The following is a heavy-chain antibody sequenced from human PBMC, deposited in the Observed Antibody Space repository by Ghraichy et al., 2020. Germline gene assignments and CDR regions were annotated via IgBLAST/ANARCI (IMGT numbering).Heavy chain of an antibody. CDR2: ISGSGGST. D-gene: IGHD3-22*01. CDR3: AKAPLTYYYDSSGYYQVGRDFDC. J-gene: IGHJ4*02. V-gene: IGHV3-23*01. Sequence: GGSLRLSCAASGFTFSSYAMSWVRQAPGKGLEWVSAISGSGGSTYYADSVKGRFTISRDNSKNTLYLQMNSLRAEDTAVYYCAKAPLTYYYDSSGYYQVGRDFDCWGEGTLVTVSS. CDR1: GFTFSSYA.